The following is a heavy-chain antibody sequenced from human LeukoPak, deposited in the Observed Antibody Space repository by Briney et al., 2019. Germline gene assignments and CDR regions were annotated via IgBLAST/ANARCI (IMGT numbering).Heavy chain of an antibody. CDR1: GFTFGSYW. CDR3: ARRGSSGWYRAFDI. J-gene: IGHJ3*02. CDR2: IKQDGSEK. D-gene: IGHD6-19*01. Sequence: GGSLRLSXAASGFTFGSYWMSWVRQAPGKGLEWVANIKQDGSEKYYVDSVKGRFTISRDNAKNSLYLQMNSLRAEDTAVYYCARRGSSGWYRAFDIWGQGTMVTVSS. V-gene: IGHV3-7*01.